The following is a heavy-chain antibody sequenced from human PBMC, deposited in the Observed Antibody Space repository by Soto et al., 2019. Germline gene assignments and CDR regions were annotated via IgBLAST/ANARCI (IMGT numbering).Heavy chain of an antibody. V-gene: IGHV1-69*04. CDR1: GGTFSSYT. CDR3: ARDWSTVTPDYYYYMDV. Sequence: SVKVSCKASGGTFSSYTISWVRQAPGQGLEWMGRIIPILGIANYAQKFQGRVTITADKSTSTAYMELSSLRSEDTAVYYCARDWSTVTPDYYYYMDVWGKGTTVTVSS. D-gene: IGHD4-17*01. J-gene: IGHJ6*03. CDR2: IIPILGIA.